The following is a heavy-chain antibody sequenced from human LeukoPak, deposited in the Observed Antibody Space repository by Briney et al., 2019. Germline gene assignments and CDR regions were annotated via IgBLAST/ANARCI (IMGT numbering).Heavy chain of an antibody. J-gene: IGHJ3*02. V-gene: IGHV3-30*03. Sequence: PGGTLRLSCAVSGFTISEYGRQWVRQAPGKGLEWVGDVSFDGSRKYYADSVEGRLTISRDNSKNTMYLQMNGLRPEDTAFYYCARGSELLPPPAFDIWGRGTLVTVSS. D-gene: IGHD3-10*01. CDR2: VSFDGSRK. CDR3: ARGSELLPPPAFDI. CDR1: GFTISEYG.